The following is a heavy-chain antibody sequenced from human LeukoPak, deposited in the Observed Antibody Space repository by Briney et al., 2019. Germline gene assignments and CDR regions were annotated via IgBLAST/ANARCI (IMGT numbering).Heavy chain of an antibody. V-gene: IGHV1-2*02. CDR3: ARAKWELGKDY. Sequence: ASVKVSCKASGYTFTGYYMHWVRQAPGQGLEWMGWINPTSGGTNYAQKFQGRVTMTRDTSISTAYMELSRLRSDDTAVYYCARAKWELGKDYWGQGTLVTVSS. CDR2: INPTSGGT. CDR1: GYTFTGYY. J-gene: IGHJ4*02. D-gene: IGHD1-26*01.